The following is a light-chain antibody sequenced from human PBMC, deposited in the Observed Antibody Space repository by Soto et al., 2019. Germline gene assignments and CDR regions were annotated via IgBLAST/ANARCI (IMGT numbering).Light chain of an antibody. CDR3: QQYNSYSSPYT. CDR2: DAS. V-gene: IGKV1-5*01. CDR1: QSISSW. Sequence: DIQMTQSPSTLSASVGDRVTITCRASQSISSWLAWYQQKPGKAPKLLIYDASSLESGVPSRFSGSGSGTEFTLTIISLQPDDFATYYCQQYNSYSSPYTFGQGTKLEIK. J-gene: IGKJ2*01.